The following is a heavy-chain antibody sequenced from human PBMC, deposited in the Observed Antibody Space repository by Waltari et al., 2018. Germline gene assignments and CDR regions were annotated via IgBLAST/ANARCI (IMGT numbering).Heavy chain of an antibody. CDR3: ARQLRFVDWIPRYFDS. V-gene: IGHV4-39*01. CDR1: GDSLSGSRTY. J-gene: IGHJ4*02. D-gene: IGHD3-3*01. CDR2: IYYSGTT. Sequence: QMDLQESGPRLANPSQTLSLPCNVSGDSLSGSRTYWAWLRPPPGKNLQWIGSIYYSGTTYYNPSLKGRFAISVDTSRNQFSLNVNSVTAADTGIYYCARQLRFVDWIPRYFDSWGRGTLATVSS.